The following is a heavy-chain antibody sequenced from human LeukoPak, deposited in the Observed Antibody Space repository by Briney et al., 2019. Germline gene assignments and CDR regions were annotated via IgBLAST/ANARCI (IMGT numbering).Heavy chain of an antibody. CDR1: GFTVSSNY. CDR2: VYSGGST. Sequence: GGSLRLSCTASGFTVSSNYMNWVRQAPGKGLEWVSVVYSGGSTFYADSVKGRFTISRDISKNTLFLQMNSLRVEDTAVYYCAKSRGYSYGYDYWGQGTLVTVSS. J-gene: IGHJ4*02. D-gene: IGHD5-18*01. V-gene: IGHV3-53*01. CDR3: AKSRGYSYGYDY.